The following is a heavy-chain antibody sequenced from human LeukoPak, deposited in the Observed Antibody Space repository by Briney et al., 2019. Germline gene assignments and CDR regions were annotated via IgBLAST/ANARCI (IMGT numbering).Heavy chain of an antibody. CDR2: INPNSGGT. V-gene: IGHV1-2*02. CDR1: GYTFTGYY. Sequence: GASVKVSCKASGYTFTGYYMHWVRQAPGQGLEWMGWINPNSGGTNYAQKFQGRVTMTRDTSIGTAYMELSRLRSDDTAVYYCARGRWGYSYGHYFDYWGQGTLVTVSS. CDR3: ARGRWGYSYGHYFDY. J-gene: IGHJ4*02. D-gene: IGHD5-18*01.